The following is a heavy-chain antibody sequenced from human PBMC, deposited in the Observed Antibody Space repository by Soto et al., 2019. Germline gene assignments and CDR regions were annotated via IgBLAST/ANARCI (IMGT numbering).Heavy chain of an antibody. CDR1: GYTFTSYG. J-gene: IGHJ6*03. D-gene: IGHD2-2*01. CDR3: ARDCSSTSCYGYYYYYYMDV. Sequence: ASVKVSCKASGYTFTSYGIIWVRQAPGQGLEWMGWISAYNGNTNYAQKLQGRVTMTTDTSTSTAYMELRSLRSDDTAVYYCARDCSSTSCYGYYYYYYMDVWGKGTTVTVSS. CDR2: ISAYNGNT. V-gene: IGHV1-18*01.